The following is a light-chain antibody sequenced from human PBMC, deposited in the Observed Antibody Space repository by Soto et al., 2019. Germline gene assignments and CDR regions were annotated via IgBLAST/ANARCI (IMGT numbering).Light chain of an antibody. CDR1: NIGRRS. J-gene: IGLJ2*01. Sequence: SYELTQPPSVSVAPGSTARISCGGNNIGRRSVRWFQQKPGQAPVLVIHYNSARPSGIPERFSGSNSGDTATLTITRVEAGDEADYYCQVWDSSSDRGVFGGGTKLT. CDR3: QVWDSSSDRGV. CDR2: YNS. V-gene: IGLV3-21*04.